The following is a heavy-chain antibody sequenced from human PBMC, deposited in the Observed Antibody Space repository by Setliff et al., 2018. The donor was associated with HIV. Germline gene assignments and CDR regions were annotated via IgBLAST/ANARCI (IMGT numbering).Heavy chain of an antibody. V-gene: IGHV4-39*07. Sequence: PSETLSLTCTVSGGSLSRTSYYWGWIRQPPGKGLEWIGTIYFTGSAYYNPSLKSRVTISVDTSKNQFSLKLSSVTAADTAVYYCARVLLKDTSGYRAYYYYYMDVWGKGTTVTVSS. CDR2: IYFTGSA. J-gene: IGHJ6*03. D-gene: IGHD3-22*01. CDR3: ARVLLKDTSGYRAYYYYYMDV. CDR1: GGSLSRTSYY.